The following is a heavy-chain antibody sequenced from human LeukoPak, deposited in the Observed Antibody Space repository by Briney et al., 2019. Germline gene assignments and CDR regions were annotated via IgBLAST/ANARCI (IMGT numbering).Heavy chain of an antibody. Sequence: GASVKVSCKTSGYTFTSYYIHWVRQAPGQGLEWMGIINPSGGSAIYAQNFQGRVTMTRDTSTSTFYMELSSLRSEDTAVYFCARDVASSGYYWDWGQGTLVTVSS. D-gene: IGHD3-22*01. J-gene: IGHJ4*02. V-gene: IGHV1-46*01. CDR1: GYTFTSYY. CDR2: INPSGGSA. CDR3: ARDVASSGYYWD.